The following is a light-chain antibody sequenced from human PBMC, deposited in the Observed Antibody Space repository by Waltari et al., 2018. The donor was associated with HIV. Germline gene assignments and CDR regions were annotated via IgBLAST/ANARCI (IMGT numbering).Light chain of an antibody. Sequence: DIKLTQSPDSLTVSLGDRATINCKSSQSVLFTSNDKNYLAWYQHKPGQHPKLALYWALTQESGCPDRFSGSGSGTEFTLTIDSLQAEDVAVYYCQQYYTLPLTFGGGTKVEIK. CDR2: WAL. V-gene: IGKV4-1*01. J-gene: IGKJ4*01. CDR3: QQYYTLPLT. CDR1: QSVLFTSNDKNY.